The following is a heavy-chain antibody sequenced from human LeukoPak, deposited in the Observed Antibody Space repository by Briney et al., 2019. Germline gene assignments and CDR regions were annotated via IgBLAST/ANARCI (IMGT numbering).Heavy chain of an antibody. Sequence: ASVKASCKASGYTFTSYGISWVRQAPGQGLEWMGWISAYNGNTNYAQKLQGRVTMTTDTSTSTAYMELRSLRSDDTAVYYCARVGEQRITIFGVVQGAFDIWGQGTMVTVSS. J-gene: IGHJ3*02. CDR2: ISAYNGNT. CDR3: ARVGEQRITIFGVVQGAFDI. V-gene: IGHV1-18*01. CDR1: GYTFTSYG. D-gene: IGHD3-3*01.